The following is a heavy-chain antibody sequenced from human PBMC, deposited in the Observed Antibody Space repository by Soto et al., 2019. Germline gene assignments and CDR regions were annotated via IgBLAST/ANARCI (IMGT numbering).Heavy chain of an antibody. Sequence: VKVSCKASGYTFTGYYMHWVRQAPGQGLEWMGWINPNSGGTNYAQKFQGWVTMTRDTSISTAYMELSRLRSDDTAVYYCARDMGIVATYYYYGMDVWGQGTTVTVSS. CDR1: GYTFTGYY. CDR3: ARDMGIVATYYYYGMDV. CDR2: INPNSGGT. D-gene: IGHD5-12*01. J-gene: IGHJ6*02. V-gene: IGHV1-2*04.